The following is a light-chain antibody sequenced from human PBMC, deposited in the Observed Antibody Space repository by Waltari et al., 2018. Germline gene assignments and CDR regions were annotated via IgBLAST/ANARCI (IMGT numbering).Light chain of an antibody. V-gene: IGLV5-45*01. CDR2: YKSDSDK. CDR1: SGFTVGPFI. Sequence: QAVLTQPPSLSASPGTSARLTCTLRSGFTVGPFIISWFQQKPGSPPQYLLRYKSDSDKHHGSGVPSRFSGSKDASANAAILLISGLQSEDEADYFCLMWYNNAWIFGGGTKLTVL. J-gene: IGLJ2*01. CDR3: LMWYNNAWI.